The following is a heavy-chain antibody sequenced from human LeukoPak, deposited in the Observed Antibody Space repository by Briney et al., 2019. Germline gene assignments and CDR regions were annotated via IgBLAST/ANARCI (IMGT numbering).Heavy chain of an antibody. V-gene: IGHV4-30-2*01. Sequence: SENLSLTCAVSGGSISSGGYSWSWIRQPPGKGLEWIGYIYHSGSTYYNPSLKSRVTISVDRSKNQFSLKLSSVTAADTAVYYCARGHDRSFDYWGQGTLVTVSS. D-gene: IGHD1-14*01. CDR3: ARGHDRSFDY. CDR2: IYHSGST. J-gene: IGHJ4*02. CDR1: GGSISSGGYS.